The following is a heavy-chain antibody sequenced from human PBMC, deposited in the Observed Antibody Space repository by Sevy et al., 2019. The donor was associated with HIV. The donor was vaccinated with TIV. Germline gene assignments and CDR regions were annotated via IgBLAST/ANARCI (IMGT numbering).Heavy chain of an antibody. J-gene: IGHJ4*02. Sequence: SQTLSLTCAISGDSVSSNSAAWNWIRQSPSRGLEWLGRTYYRSQWCNDYAVSVKSRITINPDTSKNQFSLQLNSVTPEDTAVYYCARALGSSSWYGGYYIDYWGQGTLVTVSS. V-gene: IGHV6-1*01. D-gene: IGHD6-13*01. CDR2: TYYRSQWCN. CDR1: GDSVSSNSAA. CDR3: ARALGSSSWYGGYYIDY.